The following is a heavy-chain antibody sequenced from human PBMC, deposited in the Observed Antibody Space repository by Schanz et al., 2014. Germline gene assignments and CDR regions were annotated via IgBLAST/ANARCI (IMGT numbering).Heavy chain of an antibody. CDR2: ISGSGSST. CDR3: ARDGDFDY. J-gene: IGHJ4*02. Sequence: EVQLLESGGGLVQPGGSLRLSCAASGFTFSSYAMTWVRQAPGKGLDWVSAISGSGSSTYYADSVKGRFTISRDNSKNTLYLQMNNLRAEDTAVYYCARDGDFDYWGQGTLXTVSS. V-gene: IGHV3-23*01. CDR1: GFTFSSYA.